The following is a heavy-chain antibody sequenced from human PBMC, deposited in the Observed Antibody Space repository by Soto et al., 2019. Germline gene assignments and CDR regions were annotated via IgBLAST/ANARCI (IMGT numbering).Heavy chain of an antibody. J-gene: IGHJ5*02. D-gene: IGHD2-2*01. CDR3: AREVPGVMSNCFDP. CDR2: INAGNGNT. CDR1: GYTFTSYA. Sequence: GASVKVSCKASGYTFTSYAMHWVRQAPGQRLEWMGWINAGNGNTKYSQSFQGRVTITRDTSANTAYMELSSLRSEDTAVYYCAREVPGVMSNCFDPWGQGTLVTVSS. V-gene: IGHV1-3*01.